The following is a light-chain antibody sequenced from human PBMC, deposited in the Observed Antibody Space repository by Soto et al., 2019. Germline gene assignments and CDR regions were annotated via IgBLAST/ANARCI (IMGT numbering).Light chain of an antibody. CDR1: SSDVGNYKY. Sequence: QSALTQPASVSGSPGQSITISCTGTSSDVGNYKYVSWYQQHPGKAPKLMIYDVSKRPSGVPDRFSGSKSGNTASLTISGLQAEDEADYYCCSYAGSYVWVFGGGTKLTVL. CDR2: DVS. CDR3: CSYAGSYVWV. V-gene: IGLV2-11*01. J-gene: IGLJ3*02.